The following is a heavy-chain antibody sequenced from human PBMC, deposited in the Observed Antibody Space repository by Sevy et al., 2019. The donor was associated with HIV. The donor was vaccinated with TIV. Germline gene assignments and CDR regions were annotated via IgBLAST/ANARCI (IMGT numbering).Heavy chain of an antibody. CDR2: ISGYNGNT. D-gene: IGHD3-22*01. CDR3: ARRSGYYDSSGYSFDY. Sequence: ASLKVSCKASGYTFTSYGISWVRQAPGQGLEWMGWISGYNGNTNYAQTLQGRVTMTTDTSTSTAYMELRSLRSDDTAVYYCARRSGYYDSSGYSFDYWGQGTLVTVSS. J-gene: IGHJ4*02. V-gene: IGHV1-18*01. CDR1: GYTFTSYG.